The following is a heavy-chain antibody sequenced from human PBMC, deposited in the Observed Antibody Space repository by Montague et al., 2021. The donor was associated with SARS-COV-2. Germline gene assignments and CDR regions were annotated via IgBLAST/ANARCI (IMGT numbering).Heavy chain of an antibody. J-gene: IGHJ3*02. CDR2: IYDGGAV. D-gene: IGHD4-23*01. CDR1: GGSITGYY. CDR3: VRDHPYGGPRGAYDI. V-gene: IGHV4-59*01. Sequence: SETLSLTCTVAGGSITGYYWSWLRRSPGKGLEWIAYIYDGGAVNXKPSLGSQATISTDTSKNQLSLKVNSVTAADTAVYYCVRDHPYGGPRGAYDIWGQGTVVTVSS.